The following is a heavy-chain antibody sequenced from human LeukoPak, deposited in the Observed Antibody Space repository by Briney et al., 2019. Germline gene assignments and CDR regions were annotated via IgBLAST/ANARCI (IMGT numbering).Heavy chain of an antibody. Sequence: KSSETLSLACAVYGGSFSGYYWSWIRQPPGKGLEWIGEINHSGSTNYNPSPKSRVTISVDTSKNQFSLKLSSVTAADTAVYYCARHVRGVRRNWFDPWGQETLVTVSS. CDR2: INHSGST. D-gene: IGHD3-10*01. CDR3: ARHVRGVRRNWFDP. V-gene: IGHV4-34*01. CDR1: GGSFSGYY. J-gene: IGHJ5*02.